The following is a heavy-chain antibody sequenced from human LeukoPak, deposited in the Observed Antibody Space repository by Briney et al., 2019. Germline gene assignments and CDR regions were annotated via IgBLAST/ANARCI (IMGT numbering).Heavy chain of an antibody. V-gene: IGHV1-18*01. Sequence: ASVKVSCKASGYTFTSYGISWVRQAPGQGLEWMGWISAYNGNTNYAQKLQGRVTMATDTSTSTAYVELRGLRSDDTAVYYCARMLPEYDAFDIWGQGTMVTVSS. CDR1: GYTFTSYG. D-gene: IGHD2/OR15-2a*01. CDR3: ARMLPEYDAFDI. CDR2: ISAYNGNT. J-gene: IGHJ3*02.